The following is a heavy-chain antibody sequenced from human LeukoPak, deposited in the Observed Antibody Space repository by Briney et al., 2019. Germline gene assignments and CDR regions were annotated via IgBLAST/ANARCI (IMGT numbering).Heavy chain of an antibody. V-gene: IGHV3-30-3*01. Sequence: GGSLRLSCEASGFTFGNNAMHWVRQSPGKGLEWVAGVSYDESNRQYGDSVKGRFTVSRDNFKNTLYLQMNSLTAEDTAAYYCVRDPGSSGWNVQNFDHWGQGTPVIVSA. CDR2: VSYDESNR. CDR3: VRDPGSSGWNVQNFDH. J-gene: IGHJ4*02. D-gene: IGHD6-19*01. CDR1: GFTFGNNA.